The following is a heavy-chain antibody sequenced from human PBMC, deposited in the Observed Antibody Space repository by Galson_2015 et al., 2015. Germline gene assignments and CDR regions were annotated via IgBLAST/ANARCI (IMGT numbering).Heavy chain of an antibody. J-gene: IGHJ3*02. CDR2: ISYDGSNK. D-gene: IGHD6-13*01. CDR3: ARGGFRGYSSRDDAFDI. CDR1: GFTFSSYA. V-gene: IGHV3-30-3*01. Sequence: SLRLSCAASGFTFSSYAMHWVRQAPGKGLEWVAVISYDGSNKYYADSVKGRFTISRDNSKNTLYLQMNSLRAEDTAVYYCARGGFRGYSSRDDAFDIGGHGTMVTVSS.